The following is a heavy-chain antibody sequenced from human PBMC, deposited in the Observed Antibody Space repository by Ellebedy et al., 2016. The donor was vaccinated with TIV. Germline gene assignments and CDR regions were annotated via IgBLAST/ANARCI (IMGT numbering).Heavy chain of an antibody. CDR1: GGSISSTSDY. V-gene: IGHV4-39*02. D-gene: IGHD3-9*01. CDR3: ARILTGYYNQYYDGMGV. CDR2: IYSSGRT. J-gene: IGHJ6*02. Sequence: GSLRLXXTVSGGSISSTSDYWDWIRQAPGKGLEWIGAIYSSGRTHYNPSLKSRATIFVDTSKNHFSLTLSSVTAADTAIYYCARILTGYYNQYYDGMGVWGQGTTVTVSS.